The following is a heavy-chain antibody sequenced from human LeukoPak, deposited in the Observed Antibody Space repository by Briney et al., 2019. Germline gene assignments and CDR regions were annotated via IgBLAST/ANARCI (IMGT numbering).Heavy chain of an antibody. D-gene: IGHD4-17*01. CDR3: ARLQATVSEDWFDP. CDR1: GYSFTSYW. V-gene: IGHV5-51*01. CDR2: IYPGDSDT. Sequence: GESLKVSCKGSGYSFTSYWIGWVRQMPGKGLELMGIIYPGDSDTYYSSSFQGQFTISADKSISTAYLQLSSLKASDTAMYYCARLQATVSEDWFDPWGQGTLVTVSS. J-gene: IGHJ5*02.